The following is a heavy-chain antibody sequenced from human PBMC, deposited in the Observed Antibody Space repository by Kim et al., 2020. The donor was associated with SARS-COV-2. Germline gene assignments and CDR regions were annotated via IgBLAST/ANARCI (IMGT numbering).Heavy chain of an antibody. CDR3: ASYRRDSSSWELEDAFDI. D-gene: IGHD6-13*01. CDR2: ITPFNGNT. Sequence: SVKVSCKASGYTFTYRYLHWVRQAPGQALEWMGWITPFNGNTNYAQKFQDRVTITRDRSMSTAYMELSSLRSEDTAMYYCASYRRDSSSWELEDAFDIWGQGTMVTVSS. CDR1: GYTFTYRY. V-gene: IGHV1-45*02. J-gene: IGHJ3*02.